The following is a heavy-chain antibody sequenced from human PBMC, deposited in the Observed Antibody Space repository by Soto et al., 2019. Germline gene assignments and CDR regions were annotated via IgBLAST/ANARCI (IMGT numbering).Heavy chain of an antibody. J-gene: IGHJ4*02. D-gene: IGHD3-10*01. CDR1: GFTFNSYG. CDR2: ITTNGLGT. V-gene: IGHV3-64D*06. CDR3: ARGTYFDR. Sequence: PGGSLRLSCSASGFTFNSYGFNWVRQAPGKGLEFVSSITTNGLGTNYADSVRGRFTISRDTSKNTVYLHMTSLSAEDTAVYYCARGTYFDRWGQETLATVSS.